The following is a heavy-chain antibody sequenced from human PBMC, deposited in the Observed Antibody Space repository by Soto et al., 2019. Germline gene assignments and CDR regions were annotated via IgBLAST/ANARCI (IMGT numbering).Heavy chain of an antibody. D-gene: IGHD3-10*01. CDR2: INDSGNI. Sequence: QVQLQQWGAGLLKPSETLSLTCAVYGGSFSGYQWSWIRQTPGKGLEWIGEINDSGNINYNPSRKSRVTILIDTPKKQISLKLSSVTPADTAVYYCARGLILWFGELTRRGGYYYYMDVWGKGTTVTVSS. V-gene: IGHV4-34*01. CDR1: GGSFSGYQ. CDR3: ARGLILWFGELTRRGGYYYYMDV. J-gene: IGHJ6*03.